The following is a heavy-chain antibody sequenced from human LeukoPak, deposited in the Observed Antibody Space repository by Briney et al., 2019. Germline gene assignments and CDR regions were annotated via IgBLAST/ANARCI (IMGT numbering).Heavy chain of an antibody. V-gene: IGHV3-7*01. Sequence: PGGSLRLSCAASGFTVSGSWVSWIRQAPGKGLEWVAHINQAGSDKYYVDSVKGRFTISRDNAENSLFLQMNSLRAEDTAVYYCVSWSGYGAYWGQGTLVTVSS. CDR3: VSWSGYGAY. D-gene: IGHD2-15*01. CDR1: GFTVSGSW. J-gene: IGHJ4*02. CDR2: INQAGSDK.